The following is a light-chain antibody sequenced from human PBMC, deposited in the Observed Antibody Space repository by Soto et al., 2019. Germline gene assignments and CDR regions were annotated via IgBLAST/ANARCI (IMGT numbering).Light chain of an antibody. J-gene: IGLJ2*01. V-gene: IGLV2-11*01. CDR3: CSYAGSYTLV. CDR2: DVS. CDR1: SSDVGGYNY. Sequence: QSALTQPRSVSGSPGQSVTISCTGTSSDVGGYNYVSWYQQHPGKAPKLMIYDVSKRPSGVPDSFSGSKSGNTASLTISGLQAEDEADYYCCSYAGSYTLVFGGGTKVTVL.